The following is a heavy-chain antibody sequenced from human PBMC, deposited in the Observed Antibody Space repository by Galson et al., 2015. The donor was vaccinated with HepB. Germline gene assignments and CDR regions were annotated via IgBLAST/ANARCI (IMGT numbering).Heavy chain of an antibody. V-gene: IGHV3-43*01. CDR2: ISWDAVST. CDR1: GFTFDDHT. CDR3: TKGSQSSGWYASDY. Sequence: SLRLSCAASGFTFDDHTMPWVRQVPGKGLEWVSLISWDAVSTYYADYVKSRFTISRDNNKNSLYLQMNSLRTEDTAFYYCTKGSQSSGWYASDYWGQGTLVIVSS. D-gene: IGHD6-19*01. J-gene: IGHJ4*02.